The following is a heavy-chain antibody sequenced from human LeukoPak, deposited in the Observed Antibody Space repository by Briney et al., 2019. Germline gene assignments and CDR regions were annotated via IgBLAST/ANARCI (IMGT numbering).Heavy chain of an antibody. CDR3: ARSRVRGSPHPNAFDI. CDR2: ISDYDGKT. J-gene: IGHJ3*02. Sequence: ASVKVSCKASGDSLRSYGITWVRQAPGQGLEWMGWISDYDGKTNYAQNVQGRVTITTDTSTSTAYMELRSLRSDDTAVYYCARSRVRGSPHPNAFDIWGQGTKVTGSS. CDR1: GDSLRSYG. D-gene: IGHD3-10*01. V-gene: IGHV1-18*01.